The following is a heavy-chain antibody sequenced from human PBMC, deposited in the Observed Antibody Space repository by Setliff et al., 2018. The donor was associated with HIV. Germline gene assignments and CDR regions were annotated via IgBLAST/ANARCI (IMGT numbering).Heavy chain of an antibody. CDR1: GYSFSSHP. J-gene: IGHJ4*02. CDR3: ARGEHFWSGYYPGPSYDY. Sequence: GASVKVSCKTSGYSFSSHPIHWVRQAPGQRPEWMGWIKTGNGDTQYSQKFRDRVTITRDTSADTVYMELSSLRSEDTAVYYCARGEHFWSGYYPGPSYDYWGQGTLVTVSS. D-gene: IGHD3-3*02. CDR2: IKTGNGDT. V-gene: IGHV1-3*04.